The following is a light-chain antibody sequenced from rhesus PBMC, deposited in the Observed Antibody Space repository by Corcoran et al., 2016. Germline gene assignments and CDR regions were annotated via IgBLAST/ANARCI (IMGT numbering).Light chain of an antibody. CDR2: GAS. Sequence: QIILTQSPATLSLSPGERATLSCRASQSVSSYLAWYQQKPGLAPRLLIYGASSRATGIPDRFSGSWSGNDFSLTISSLEPEDFAVYYCQMHTSAPYSCGQGTKVEIK. CDR3: QMHTSAPYS. J-gene: IGKJ2*01. V-gene: IGKV3-53*02. CDR1: QSVSSY.